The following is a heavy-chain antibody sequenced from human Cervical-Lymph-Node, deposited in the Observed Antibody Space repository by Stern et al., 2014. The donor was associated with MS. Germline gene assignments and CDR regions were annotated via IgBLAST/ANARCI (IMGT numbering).Heavy chain of an antibody. CDR3: ATQGRALAPD. CDR1: GDSISSGNYY. CDR2: IYPRGTT. Sequence: QMQLQESGPGLVKPSQTLSLTCTVSGDSISSGNYYWSWIRQPDGKGLDVVGLIYPRGTTTHPPSRRTRVTISIDTSNNHSPLKRRSVTATDTAVYYCATQGRALAPDWGQGTLVTVSS. V-gene: IGHV4-61*02. J-gene: IGHJ4*02.